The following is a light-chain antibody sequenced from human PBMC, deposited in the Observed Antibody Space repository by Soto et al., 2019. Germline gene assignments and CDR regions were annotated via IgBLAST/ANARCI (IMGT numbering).Light chain of an antibody. CDR3: ASYTSSSTLV. CDR2: DVS. CDR1: SSDVGAYKY. Sequence: QAVVTQPASVSGSPGQSITISCAGTSSDVGAYKYVSWYQQHPGNAPKLMIYDVSNRPSGVSNRFSGSKSGNTASLTISGLQAEDEADYYCASYTSSSTLVFGTGTKLTVL. J-gene: IGLJ1*01. V-gene: IGLV2-14*01.